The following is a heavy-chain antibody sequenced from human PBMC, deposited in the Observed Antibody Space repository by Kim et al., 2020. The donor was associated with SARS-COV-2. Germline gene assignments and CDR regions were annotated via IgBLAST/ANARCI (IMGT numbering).Heavy chain of an antibody. V-gene: IGHV4-34*01. Sequence: SETLSLTCAVYGGSFSGYYWSWIRQPPGKGLEWIGEMNHSGSTNYNPSLKSRVTISVDTSKNQFSLKLSSVTAADTAVYYCARVKQQLVPDYWGQGTLVTVSS. CDR2: MNHSGST. J-gene: IGHJ4*02. CDR3: ARVKQQLVPDY. CDR1: GGSFSGYY. D-gene: IGHD6-13*01.